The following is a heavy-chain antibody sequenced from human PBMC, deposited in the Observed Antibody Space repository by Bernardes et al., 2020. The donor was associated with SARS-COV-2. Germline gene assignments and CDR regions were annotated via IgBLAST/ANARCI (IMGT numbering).Heavy chain of an antibody. CDR3: AKLFDIRGGTGLDP. CDR1: GFTFSDYT. J-gene: IGHJ5*02. D-gene: IGHD3-9*01. V-gene: IGHV3-21*01. CDR2: ITSSSYI. Sequence: GGSLRLSCAASGFTFSDYTMNWVRKAPGKGLEWVSSITSSSYISYADSVKGRFTVSRDNAKNSLYLQMNSLRAEDTAVYYCAKLFDIRGGTGLDPWGQGTLVTVSS.